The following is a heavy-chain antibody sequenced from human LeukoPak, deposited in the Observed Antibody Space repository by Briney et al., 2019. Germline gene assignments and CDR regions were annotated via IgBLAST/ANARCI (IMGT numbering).Heavy chain of an antibody. J-gene: IGHJ5*02. CDR1: GFTFSSYG. CDR2: IRYDGSNK. V-gene: IGHV3-30*02. D-gene: IGHD3-10*01. CDR3: AKGHYYGSWWFDP. Sequence: QSGGSLRLSCAASGFTFSSYGMHWVRQAPGKGLEWVAFIRYDGSNKYYADSVKGRFTISRDNSKNTLYLQMNSLRAEDTAVYYCAKGHYYGSWWFDPWGQGTLVTVSS.